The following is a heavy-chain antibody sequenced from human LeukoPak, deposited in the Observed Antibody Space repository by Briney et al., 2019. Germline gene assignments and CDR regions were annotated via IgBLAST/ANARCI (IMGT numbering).Heavy chain of an antibody. J-gene: IGHJ6*02. CDR3: AKDNAPYPLGAAAHYGMDV. CDR2: ISWNSGSI. D-gene: IGHD3-3*01. CDR1: GFTFDDYA. V-gene: IGHV3-9*01. Sequence: GGSLRLSCAASGFTFDDYAMHWVRQAPGKGLEWVSGISWNSGSIGYADSVKGRFTISRDNAKNSLYLQMNSLRAEDTALYYCAKDNAPYPLGAAAHYGMDVWGQGTTVTVSS.